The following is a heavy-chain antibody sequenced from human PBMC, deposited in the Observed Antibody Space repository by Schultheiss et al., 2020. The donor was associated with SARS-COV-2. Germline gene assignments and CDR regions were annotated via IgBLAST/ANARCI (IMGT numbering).Heavy chain of an antibody. Sequence: SETLSLTCAVYGGSFSGYYWSWIRQPPGKGLEWIGEINHSGSTNYNPSLKSRVTISVDTSKNQFSLKLSSVTAADTAVYYCARKVLRYFDWLWSHNAFDIWGQGTMVTVSS. CDR3: ARKVLRYFDWLWSHNAFDI. CDR1: GGSFSGYY. J-gene: IGHJ3*02. V-gene: IGHV4-34*01. CDR2: INHSGST. D-gene: IGHD3-9*01.